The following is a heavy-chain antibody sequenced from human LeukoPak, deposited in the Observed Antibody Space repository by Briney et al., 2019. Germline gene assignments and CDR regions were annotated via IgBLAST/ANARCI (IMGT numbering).Heavy chain of an antibody. V-gene: IGHV3-64D*06. J-gene: IGHJ4*02. CDR1: GFTFSSYA. Sequence: GGSLRLSCSASGFTFSSYAMHWVRQAPGKGLEYVSAISSNGGSTYYADSVKGRFTISRDNSKNTLYLQMSSLRSEDTAVYYCAREGIGYSYGSDGGGVDYWGQGTLVTVSS. CDR2: ISSNGGST. CDR3: AREGIGYSYGSDGGGVDY. D-gene: IGHD5-18*01.